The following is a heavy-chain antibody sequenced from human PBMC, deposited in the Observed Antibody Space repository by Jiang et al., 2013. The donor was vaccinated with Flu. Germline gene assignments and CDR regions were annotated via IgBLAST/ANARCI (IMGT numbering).Heavy chain of an antibody. CDR1: ISSSNW. Sequence: ISSSNWWSWVRPAPTEGAWSGLGKVYHSGSTNYNPSLKSRVTISVDKSKNQFSLKLSSVTAADTAVYYCARDLRSSSSLDYWGQGTLVTVSS. J-gene: IGHJ4*02. CDR3: ARDLRSSSSLDY. D-gene: IGHD6-6*01. CDR2: VYHSGST. V-gene: IGHV4-4*02.